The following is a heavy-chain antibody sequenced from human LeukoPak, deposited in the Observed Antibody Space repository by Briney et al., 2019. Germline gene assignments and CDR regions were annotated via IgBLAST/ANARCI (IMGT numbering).Heavy chain of an antibody. CDR1: GFTFSSSA. V-gene: IGHV3-23*01. J-gene: IGHJ4*02. Sequence: PGGSLRLSCAASGFTFSSSAMSWVRQAPGKGLEWVSTISGSADSTYYADSVKGRFTLSRDNAKNTLYLQMNSLRAEDTAVYYCARGRYYESSGYDNMGRGDYWGQGTLVTVSS. CDR2: ISGSADST. D-gene: IGHD3-22*01. CDR3: ARGRYYESSGYDNMGRGDY.